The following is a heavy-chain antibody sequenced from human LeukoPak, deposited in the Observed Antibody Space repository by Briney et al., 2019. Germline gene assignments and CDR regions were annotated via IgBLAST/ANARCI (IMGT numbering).Heavy chain of an antibody. CDR2: ISYSGTT. CDR1: GGSFSSSSYY. Sequence: SETLSLTCTVSGGSFSSSSYYWSWIRQPPGKGLEWIGYISYSGTTNYNPSLKSRLTISVDTSNNQFSLELSSVTAADTAMYYCARAPYSGWNYYGSGSYSSVAFDIWGQGTMVTVSS. CDR3: ARAPYSGWNYYGSGSYSSVAFDI. D-gene: IGHD3-10*01. J-gene: IGHJ3*02. V-gene: IGHV4-61*01.